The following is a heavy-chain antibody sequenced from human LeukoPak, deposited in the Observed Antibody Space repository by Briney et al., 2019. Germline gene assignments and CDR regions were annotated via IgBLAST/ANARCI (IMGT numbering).Heavy chain of an antibody. CDR3: AKGSRDGYNSGVY. J-gene: IGHJ4*02. CDR2: IRYDGSNK. V-gene: IGHV3-30*02. D-gene: IGHD5-24*01. Sequence: GGSLRLSCAASGFTFSSYGMHWVRQAPGKGLEWVAFIRYDGSNKYYADSVKGRFTISGDNSKNTLYLQMNSLRAEDTAVYFCAKGSRDGYNSGVYWGQGTLVTVSS. CDR1: GFTFSSYG.